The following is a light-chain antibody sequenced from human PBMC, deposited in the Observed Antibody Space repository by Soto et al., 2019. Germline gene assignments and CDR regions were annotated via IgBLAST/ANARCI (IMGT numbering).Light chain of an antibody. CDR2: AAS. CDR3: QQSYTAPLT. CDR1: QSISTY. J-gene: IGKJ4*01. Sequence: GDRVTITCRASQSISTYLNWYQQKPGKAPNLLIFAASTLQSGVPSRFSGSGSGTDFTLTIRSLQPEDFATYYCQQSYTAPLTFGGGTKVEIK. V-gene: IGKV1-39*01.